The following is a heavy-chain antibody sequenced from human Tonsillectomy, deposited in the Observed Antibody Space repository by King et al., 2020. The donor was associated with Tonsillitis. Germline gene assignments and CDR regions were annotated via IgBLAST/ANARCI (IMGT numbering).Heavy chain of an antibody. CDR3: SRGRGMDV. CDR2: IKQDGSEK. CDR1: GFTFRSYW. Sequence: VQLVESGGGLVQPGGSLRLSCAASGFTFRSYWMSWVRQAPGKGLEWVANIKQDGSEKYYVDSVKGRFTISRDNAKSSLYLQMNSLRAEDTAVYYCSRGRGMDVWGQGTTVTVSS. V-gene: IGHV3-7*01. J-gene: IGHJ6*02.